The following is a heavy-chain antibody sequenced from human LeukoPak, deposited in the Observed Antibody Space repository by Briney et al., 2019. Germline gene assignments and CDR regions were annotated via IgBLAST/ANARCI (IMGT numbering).Heavy chain of an antibody. CDR3: AKPIYRSGTGGFHH. V-gene: IGHV4-34*01. Sequence: SETLSLTCAVSGGSFGSYSWSWIRQSPGKGLEWIGEINQSGVANYNPSLKSRLTMSLDTSANQFSLNLTSVIAADTAFYYCAKPIYRSGTGGFHHWGQGSLVTVSS. D-gene: IGHD3-10*01. CDR2: INQSGVA. CDR1: GGSFGSYS. J-gene: IGHJ4*02.